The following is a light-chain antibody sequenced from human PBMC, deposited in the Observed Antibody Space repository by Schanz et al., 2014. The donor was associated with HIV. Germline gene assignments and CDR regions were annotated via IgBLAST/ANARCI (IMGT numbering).Light chain of an antibody. Sequence: QSALTQPASVSGSPGQSITISCTGTRNDVGTYNLVSWYQQHPGKAPQLMIYEVTKRPSGVPDRFSGSKSGNTASLTVSGLQAEDEADYYCSSYAGSNNWVFGGGTKLTVL. V-gene: IGLV2-8*01. CDR2: EVT. CDR3: SSYAGSNNWV. CDR1: RNDVGTYNL. J-gene: IGLJ3*02.